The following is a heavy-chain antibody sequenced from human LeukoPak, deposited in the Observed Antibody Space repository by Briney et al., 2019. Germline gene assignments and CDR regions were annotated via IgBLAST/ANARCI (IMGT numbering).Heavy chain of an antibody. J-gene: IGHJ3*02. Sequence: GGSLRLSCAASGFTVSNNYMHWVRQGPGKGLEWVSVIYTGGTTYQADSVKGRFTNSRDNSKNTLYLQMNSLRVEDTAVYYCARDHGGLAALALHDAFDIWGQGTMFTVSS. CDR3: ARDHGGLAALALHDAFDI. CDR1: GFTVSNNY. D-gene: IGHD6-13*01. V-gene: IGHV3-53*01. CDR2: IYTGGTT.